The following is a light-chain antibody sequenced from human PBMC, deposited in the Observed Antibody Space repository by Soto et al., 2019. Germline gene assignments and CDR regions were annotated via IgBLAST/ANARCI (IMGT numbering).Light chain of an antibody. CDR1: SGDVGYYNY. CDR3: CSYAGTPRYV. J-gene: IGLJ1*01. CDR2: DFT. Sequence: QSALTQPRSVSGSPGQSVTISCTGTSGDVGYYNYVSWYQQHPGKAPQVMIYDFTEWTSGVPDRFSVAKSGNTASLTISVLQAEDEADYYCCSYAGTPRYVLGTGTTLTVL. V-gene: IGLV2-11*01.